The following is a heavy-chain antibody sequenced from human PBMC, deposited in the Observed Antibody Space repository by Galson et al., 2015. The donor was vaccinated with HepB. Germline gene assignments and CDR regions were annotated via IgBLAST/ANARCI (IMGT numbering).Heavy chain of an antibody. D-gene: IGHD6-13*01. Sequence: SLRLSCAASGFRFNNYVMNWVRQSPGKGLEWVASISGSGGSTYYGGSVKGRFTISRDNSRNTVFLHMNRLRAEDTAVYYCAKNSGSNWFVPYHFDSWGQGTLVTVSS. CDR3: AKNSGSNWFVPYHFDS. V-gene: IGHV3-23*01. CDR2: ISGSGGST. CDR1: GFRFNNYV. J-gene: IGHJ4*02.